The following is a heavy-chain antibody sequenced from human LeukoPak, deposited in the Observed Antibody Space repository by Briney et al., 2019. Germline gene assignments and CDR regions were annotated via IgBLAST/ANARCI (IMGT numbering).Heavy chain of an antibody. CDR2: ISAYNGHT. CDR1: GYTFTSYG. Sequence: ASVKVSCKASGYTFTSYGLTWVRQAPGQGLEWMGWISAYNGHTKYPQKLQGRVTMTTDTSTSTAYMELRSLRSDDTAVYYCARGAGAYYYDSSGTFDYWGQGTLVTVSS. J-gene: IGHJ4*02. CDR3: ARGAGAYYYDSSGTFDY. V-gene: IGHV1-18*01. D-gene: IGHD3-22*01.